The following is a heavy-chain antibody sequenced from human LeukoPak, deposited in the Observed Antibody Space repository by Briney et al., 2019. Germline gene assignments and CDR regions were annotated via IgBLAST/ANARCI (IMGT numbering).Heavy chain of an antibody. CDR3: TSAGYDFWSGYYNLGY. Sequence: GGSLKLSCAASGFTFSGSAMQWARQASGKGLEWVGRIRSKANSYATAYAASVKGRFTISRDDSKNTAYLQMNSLKTEDTAVYYCTSAGYDFWSGYYNLGYWGQGTLVTVSS. CDR2: IRSKANSYAT. D-gene: IGHD3-3*01. V-gene: IGHV3-73*01. J-gene: IGHJ4*02. CDR1: GFTFSGSA.